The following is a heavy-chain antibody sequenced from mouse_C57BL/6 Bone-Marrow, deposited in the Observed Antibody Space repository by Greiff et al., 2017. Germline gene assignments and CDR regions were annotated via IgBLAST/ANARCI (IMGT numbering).Heavy chain of an antibody. V-gene: IGHV3-8*01. CDR3: ARLGPFYYGSSSHWYFDV. J-gene: IGHJ1*03. D-gene: IGHD1-1*01. Sequence: EVQLQQSGPGLAKPSQTLSLTCSVTGYSITSDYWNWIRKFPGNKLEYMGYISYSGSTYYNPSLKSRISITRDTSKNQYYLQLNSVTTEDTATYYCARLGPFYYGSSSHWYFDVWGTGTTVTVSS. CDR1: GYSITSDY. CDR2: ISYSGST.